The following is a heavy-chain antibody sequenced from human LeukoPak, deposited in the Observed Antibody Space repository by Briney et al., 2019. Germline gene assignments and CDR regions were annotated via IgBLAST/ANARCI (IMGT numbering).Heavy chain of an antibody. D-gene: IGHD3-22*01. CDR2: IYYSEKT. CDR3: ARDDYDSSGSVGY. Sequence: SQAVSLTRTVSGGFHIRGRYHWIWIRRPPGKALEWIGYIYYSEKTYYNPSLKSRVTISVDTSKNQFSLKLSSVTAADTAVYYCARDDYDSSGSVGYWGQGTLVTVSS. CDR1: GGFHIRGRYH. J-gene: IGHJ4*02. V-gene: IGHV4-31*03.